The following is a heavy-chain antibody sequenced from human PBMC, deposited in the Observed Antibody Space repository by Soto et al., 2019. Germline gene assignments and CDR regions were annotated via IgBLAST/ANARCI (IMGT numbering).Heavy chain of an antibody. V-gene: IGHV3-23*01. CDR2: ISGSGDST. Sequence: EVQLLESGGGLVQPGGSLRLSCAASGFTFSSYAMNWVRQAPGKGLEWVSVISGSGDSTYYADSVKGRFTISRDNSKNTLYRPMNTLRADDTAVYYCAKRATGTDFDYWGQGTLVTVSS. CDR1: GFTFSSYA. D-gene: IGHD1-1*01. J-gene: IGHJ4*02. CDR3: AKRATGTDFDY.